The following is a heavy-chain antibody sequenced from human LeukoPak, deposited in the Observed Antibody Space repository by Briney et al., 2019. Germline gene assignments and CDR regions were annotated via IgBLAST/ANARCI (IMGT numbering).Heavy chain of an antibody. J-gene: IGHJ4*02. D-gene: IGHD5-18*01. CDR1: GYTFTSYG. CDR2: ISAYNGNT. V-gene: IGHV1-18*04. Sequence: ASVKVSCMASGYTFTSYGISWVRQAPGQGLEWMGWISAYNGNTNYAQKLQGRVTMTTDTSTSTAYMEPRSLRSDDTAVYYCAGGYSYVRFDYWGQETLVTVSS. CDR3: AGGYSYVRFDY.